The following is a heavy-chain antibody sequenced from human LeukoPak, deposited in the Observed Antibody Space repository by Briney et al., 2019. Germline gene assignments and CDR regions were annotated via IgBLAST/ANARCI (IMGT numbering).Heavy chain of an antibody. CDR3: ARDPPIAVAGTGYFDY. D-gene: IGHD6-19*01. CDR2: FDPEDGET. CDR1: GYTLTELS. J-gene: IGHJ4*02. Sequence: ASVKVSCKVSGYTLTELSMHWVRQAPGKGLEWMGGFDPEDGETIYAQKLQGRVTMTTDTSTSTAYMELRSLRSDDTAVYYCARDPPIAVAGTGYFDYWGQGTLVTVSS. V-gene: IGHV1-24*01.